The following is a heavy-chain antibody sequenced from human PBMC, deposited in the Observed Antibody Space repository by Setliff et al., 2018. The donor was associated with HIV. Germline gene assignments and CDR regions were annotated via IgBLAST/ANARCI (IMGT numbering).Heavy chain of an antibody. D-gene: IGHD7-27*01. CDR3: ARQGRPGDFDS. CDR2: IYYRGST. V-gene: IGHV4-39*01. Sequence: SETLSLTCRVSGGSIRSSSYYWGWIRQPPGKGLEWIGTIYYRGSTYYNPSLKSRVTISVDTSKNQFSLKLTSVTAADTAVYYCARQGRPGDFDSWGQGALVTVSS. CDR1: GGSIRSSSYY. J-gene: IGHJ4*02.